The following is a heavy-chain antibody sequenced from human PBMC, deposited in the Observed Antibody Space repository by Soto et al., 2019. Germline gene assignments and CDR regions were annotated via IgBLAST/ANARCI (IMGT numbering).Heavy chain of an antibody. Sequence: QGQLQQWGAGLLKPSETLSLTCAVYGGYFSGYYWSWISQPPGKGLEWIGEINHSGSTNYNPSLKSLVTISVDTSKNQLTLTLSSVTAAYTAVYNFARVGICGGTFDYWGQGTLVSGSS. D-gene: IGHD3-16*01. V-gene: IGHV4-34*01. CDR3: ARVGICGGTFDY. CDR1: GGYFSGYY. J-gene: IGHJ4*02. CDR2: INHSGST.